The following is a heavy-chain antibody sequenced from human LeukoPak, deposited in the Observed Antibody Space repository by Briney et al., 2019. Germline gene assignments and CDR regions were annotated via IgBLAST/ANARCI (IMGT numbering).Heavy chain of an antibody. CDR2: IIPIFGTA. CDR1: GGTFSSYA. D-gene: IGHD5-24*01. V-gene: IGHV1-69*05. J-gene: IGHJ4*02. Sequence: SVKVSCKASGGTFSSYAISWVRQAPGQGLEWMGRIIPIFGTANYAQKFQGRVTITTDESTSTAYMELSSLRSEDTAVYYCALTGGRWLQFDYWGQGTLVTVSS. CDR3: ALTGGRWLQFDY.